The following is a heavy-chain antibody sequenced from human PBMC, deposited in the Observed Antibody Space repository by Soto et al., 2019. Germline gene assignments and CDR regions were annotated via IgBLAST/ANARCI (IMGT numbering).Heavy chain of an antibody. CDR2: ISAYNGNT. CDR3: ARLQLHGVYKNNNWFDP. CDR1: GYTFTSYG. Sequence: ASVKVSCKASGYTFTSYGISWVRQDPGQGLEWMGWISAYNGNTNYAQKLQGRVTMTTDTSTSTAYMELRSLRSDDTAVYYCARLQLHGVYKNNNWFDPWGQGTLVTVSS. J-gene: IGHJ5*02. D-gene: IGHD2-2*01. V-gene: IGHV1-18*01.